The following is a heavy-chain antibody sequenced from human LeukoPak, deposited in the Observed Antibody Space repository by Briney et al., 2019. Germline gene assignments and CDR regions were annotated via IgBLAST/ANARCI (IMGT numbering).Heavy chain of an antibody. J-gene: IGHJ4*02. D-gene: IGHD3-22*01. CDR2: ITSDGST. Sequence: GGSLRLSCGASGFTLRCYMMSWVRQAPGQGVEGVSTITSDGSTFYVFSVRGRFTICRDNSKNTLYLQMNSLRVEDTAVYYSAKRPFYDGGGFPFEYWGQGTLVTVSS. CDR3: AKRPFYDGGGFPFEY. CDR1: GFTLRCYM. V-gene: IGHV3-23*01.